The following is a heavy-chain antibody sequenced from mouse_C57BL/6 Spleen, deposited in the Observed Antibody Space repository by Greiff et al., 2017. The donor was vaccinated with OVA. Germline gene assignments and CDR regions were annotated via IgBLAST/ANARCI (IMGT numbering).Heavy chain of an antibody. V-gene: IGHV1-82*01. CDR1: GYAFSSSW. Sequence: QVQLQQSGPELVKPGASVKISCKASGYAFSSSWMNWVKQRPGKGLEWIGRIYPGDGDTNYNGKFKGKATLTADKSSSTAYMQLSSLTSEDSAVYFCAREGPLDGYLRYFDVWSTGTTVTVSS. D-gene: IGHD2-3*01. CDR3: AREGPLDGYLRYFDV. J-gene: IGHJ1*03. CDR2: IYPGDGDT.